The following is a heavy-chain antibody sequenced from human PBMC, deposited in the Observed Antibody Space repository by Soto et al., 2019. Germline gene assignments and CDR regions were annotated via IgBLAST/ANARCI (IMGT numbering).Heavy chain of an antibody. CDR1: GFTFSNYW. CDR3: TRGASGGSVGY. D-gene: IGHD6-25*01. Sequence: GGSLRLSCAASGFTFSNYWLHWVHQAPGKGLVWVSLIKSDGSSTSYADSVKGRFTISRDNAKNTLYLQMNSLRAEDTAIYYCTRGASGGSVGYWGQGTLVTVSS. CDR2: IKSDGSST. J-gene: IGHJ4*02. V-gene: IGHV3-74*01.